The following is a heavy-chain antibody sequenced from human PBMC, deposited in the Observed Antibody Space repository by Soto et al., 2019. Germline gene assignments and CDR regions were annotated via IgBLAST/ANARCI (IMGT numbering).Heavy chain of an antibody. CDR3: AGGSGRFLEWLLDAFDI. V-gene: IGHV6-1*01. CDR1: GDSVSSNSAA. D-gene: IGHD3-3*01. J-gene: IGHJ3*02. CDR2: TYYRSKWYN. Sequence: SQTLSLTCAISGDSVSSNSAAWNWIRQSPSRGLEWLGRTYYRSKWYNDYAVSVKSRITINPDTSKNQFSLQLNSVTPEDTAVYYCAGGSGRFLEWLLDAFDIWGQGIMVTVSS.